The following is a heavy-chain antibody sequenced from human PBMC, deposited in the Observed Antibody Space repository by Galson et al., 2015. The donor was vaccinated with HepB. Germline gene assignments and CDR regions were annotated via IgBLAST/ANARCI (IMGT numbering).Heavy chain of an antibody. J-gene: IGHJ4*02. CDR3: AKVNGPAVQVVGD. V-gene: IGHV3-30*18. CDR2: ISYDGSNK. CDR1: GFTFSSYG. D-gene: IGHD6-6*01. Sequence: SLRLSCAASGFTFSSYGMHWVRQAPGKGLEWVAVISYDGSNKYYADSVKGRFTISRDNSKNTLYLQMNSLRAEDTAVYYCAKVNGPAVQVVGDWGQGTLVTVSS.